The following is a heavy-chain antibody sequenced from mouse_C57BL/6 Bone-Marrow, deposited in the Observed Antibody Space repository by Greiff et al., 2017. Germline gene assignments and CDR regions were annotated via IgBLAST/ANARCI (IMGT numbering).Heavy chain of an antibody. D-gene: IGHD1-1*01. CDR1: GYTFTSYW. CDR2: IDPNSGGT. J-gene: IGHJ1*03. CDR3: ARYYYGSSYDWYFDV. Sequence: QVQLQQPGAELVKPGASVKLSCKASGYTFTSYWMHWVKQRPGRGLEWIGRIDPNSGGTKYNEKFKSKATLTVDQPSSTAYMQLSSLTSEDSAVYYCARYYYGSSYDWYFDVWGTGTTVTVSS. V-gene: IGHV1-72*01.